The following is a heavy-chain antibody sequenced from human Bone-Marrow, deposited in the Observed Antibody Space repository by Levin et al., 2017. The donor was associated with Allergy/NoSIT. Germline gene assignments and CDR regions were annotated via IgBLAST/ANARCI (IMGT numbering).Heavy chain of an antibody. Sequence: SQTLSLTCTVSGHSISSSYYWGWIRQPPGKGLEWIGSVFHSGGSYYNPSLKSRVTISVDTSKNQFSLKLRSLTAADTAVYYCVRDSSFRADWGQGTLVTVSS. CDR3: VRDSSFRAD. CDR1: GHSISSSYY. V-gene: IGHV4-38-2*02. D-gene: IGHD3-3*02. J-gene: IGHJ4*02. CDR2: VFHSGGS.